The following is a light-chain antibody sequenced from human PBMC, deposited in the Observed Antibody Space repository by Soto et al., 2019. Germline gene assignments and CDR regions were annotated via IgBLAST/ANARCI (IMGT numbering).Light chain of an antibody. CDR2: QVS. Sequence: QAVVTQPASVSGSPGQSVTISCTGTNSDVANYDLVSWYQQHPGKAPKLLIYQVSKRPSGLSIRFSGSKSGNTASLTISGLQADDEAEYYCCSYAGSHTWVFGGGTQLTVL. CDR3: CSYAGSHTWV. V-gene: IGLV2-23*02. CDR1: NSDVANYDL. J-gene: IGLJ3*02.